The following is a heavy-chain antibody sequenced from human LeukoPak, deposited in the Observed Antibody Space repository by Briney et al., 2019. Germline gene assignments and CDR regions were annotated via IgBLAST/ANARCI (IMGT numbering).Heavy chain of an antibody. J-gene: IGHJ4*02. CDR2: ISSSGGNT. CDR1: GFTFSSYA. V-gene: IGHV3-23*01. Sequence: GGSLRLSCAASGFTFSSYAMSWVRQAPGEGLEWVSAISSSGGNTYYRDSVKGRFTISRDKSKNTLYLQMNSLRAEDTAVYYCANRRVDSSGFSDWGQGTLVTVSS. D-gene: IGHD3-22*01. CDR3: ANRRVDSSGFSD.